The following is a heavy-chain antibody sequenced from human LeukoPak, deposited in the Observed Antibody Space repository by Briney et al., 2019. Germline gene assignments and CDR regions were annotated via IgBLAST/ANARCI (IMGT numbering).Heavy chain of an antibody. Sequence: GGSLRLSCAASESDYVNHAMSWVRQGPGKGLDWVSTISSTGDITYHADPVKGRFIISRDNSKNTLYLQMNSLRVDDTAIYYCATHVWWAASCQYYYYMDVWGKGTTVTVSS. V-gene: IGHV3-23*01. D-gene: IGHD2-21*01. CDR2: ISSTGDIT. CDR1: ESDYVNHA. J-gene: IGHJ6*03. CDR3: ATHVWWAASCQYYYYMDV.